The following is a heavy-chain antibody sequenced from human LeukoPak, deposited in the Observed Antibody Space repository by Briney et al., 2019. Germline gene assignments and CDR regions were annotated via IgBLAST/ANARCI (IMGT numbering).Heavy chain of an antibody. J-gene: IGHJ5*02. V-gene: IGHV1-8*03. CDR1: GYTFTSYD. CDR3: ARVAWIGVRWFDP. CDR2: MNPNSGDT. D-gene: IGHD5-12*01. Sequence: ASVKVSCKASGYTFTSYDINWVRQATGQGLEWMGWMNPNSGDTGYAQKFQGRVTITRNTSISTAYMELSSLRSEDTAVYYCARVAWIGVRWFDPWGQGTLVTVSS.